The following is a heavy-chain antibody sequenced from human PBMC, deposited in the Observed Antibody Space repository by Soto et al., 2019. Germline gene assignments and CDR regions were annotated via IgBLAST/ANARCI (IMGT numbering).Heavy chain of an antibody. D-gene: IGHD1-1*01. CDR1: GLAFRNSW. V-gene: IGHV3-7*01. J-gene: IGHJ4*02. Sequence: EVQLVESGGGLVQPGGSLRLSCAASGLAFRNSWMSWVRQAPGKGLEWVAHIKQDGTENYYVDSVKGRFTISRDNAKNSLYLQMNSLRAEDTAVYYCARGHWHRDYWGQGTLVTVSS. CDR2: IKQDGTEN. CDR3: ARGHWHRDY.